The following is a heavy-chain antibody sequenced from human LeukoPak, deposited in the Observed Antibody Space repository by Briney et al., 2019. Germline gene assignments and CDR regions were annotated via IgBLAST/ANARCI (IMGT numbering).Heavy chain of an antibody. J-gene: IGHJ4*02. CDR1: GFTFSSYG. V-gene: IGHV3-33*06. CDR2: IWYDGSNK. Sequence: GGSLRLSCAASGFTFSSYGMHWVRQAPGKGLEWVAVIWYDGSNKYYADSVKGRFTISRDNSKNTLYLQMNSLRAEDTAVYYCAKDARLYGDYVPYFDYWGQGTLVTVSS. D-gene: IGHD4-17*01. CDR3: AKDARLYGDYVPYFDY.